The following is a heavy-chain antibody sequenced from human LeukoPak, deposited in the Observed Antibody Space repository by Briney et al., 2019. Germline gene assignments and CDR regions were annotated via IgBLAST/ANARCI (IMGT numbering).Heavy chain of an antibody. CDR2: ISYDGSNK. Sequence: PGRSLRLSCAASGITLSSYDMHWVRPAPGKALEWVAVISYDGSNKHYAHSVKGRFTISRDNSKNPLYLQMNSLRAEDTAVYYCAKRWAASIAAAGTFLGAVYYFDYWGQGTLVTVSS. CDR3: AKRWAASIAAAGTFLGAVYYFDY. D-gene: IGHD6-13*01. CDR1: GITLSSYD. J-gene: IGHJ4*02. V-gene: IGHV3-30-3*02.